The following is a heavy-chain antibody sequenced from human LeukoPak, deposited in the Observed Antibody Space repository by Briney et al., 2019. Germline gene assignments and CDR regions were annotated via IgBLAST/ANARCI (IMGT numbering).Heavy chain of an antibody. V-gene: IGHV3-30*04. J-gene: IGHJ4*02. CDR2: ISYDGSNK. D-gene: IGHD6-19*01. CDR3: ARSARGFHWLASDY. CDR1: GFTFSSYA. Sequence: GGSLRLSCAASGFTFSSYAMHWVRQAPGKGLEWVAVISYDGSNKYYADSVKGRFTISRDNSKNTLYLQMNSLRAEDTAVYYCARSARGFHWLASDYWGQGTLVTVSS.